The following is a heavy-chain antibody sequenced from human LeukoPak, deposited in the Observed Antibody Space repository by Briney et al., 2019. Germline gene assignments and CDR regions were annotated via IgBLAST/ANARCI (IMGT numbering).Heavy chain of an antibody. CDR1: GVSISSYY. CDR3: ASFGEVAADAFNI. D-gene: IGHD3-16*01. CDR2: MYRSGST. Sequence: KSSETLSLTCTVSGVSISSYYWSWIRQPAGKGLEWIGRMYRSGSTNYNPSLKSRATMSVDTSKNQSSLKLTSVTAADTAVYYCASFGEVAADAFNIWGQGTMVTVSS. V-gene: IGHV4-4*07. J-gene: IGHJ3*02.